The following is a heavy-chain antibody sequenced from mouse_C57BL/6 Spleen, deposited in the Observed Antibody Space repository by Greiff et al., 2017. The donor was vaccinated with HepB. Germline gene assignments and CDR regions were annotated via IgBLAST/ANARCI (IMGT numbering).Heavy chain of an antibody. CDR2: IYPGDGDT. J-gene: IGHJ2*01. CDR1: GYAFSSSW. D-gene: IGHD4-1*02. Sequence: VQLQQSGPELVKPGASVKISCKASGYAFSSSWMNWVKQRPGKGLEWIGRIYPGDGDTNYNGKFKGKATLTADKSSSTAYMQLSSLTSEDSAVYFCARWATGRGYFDYWGQGTTLTVSS. V-gene: IGHV1-82*01. CDR3: ARWATGRGYFDY.